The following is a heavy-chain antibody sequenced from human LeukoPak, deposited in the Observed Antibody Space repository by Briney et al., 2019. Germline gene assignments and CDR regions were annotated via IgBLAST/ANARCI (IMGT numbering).Heavy chain of an antibody. CDR2: ISWNSGSI. CDR1: GFTFDDYA. CDR3: AKDIGDGYNFAHFDY. V-gene: IGHV3-9*01. Sequence: GGSLRLSCAAPGFTFDDYAMHWVRQAPGKGLEWVSGISWNSGSIGYADSVKGRFTISRDNAKNSLYLQMNSLRAEDTALYYCAKDIGDGYNFAHFDYWGQGTLVTVSS. J-gene: IGHJ4*02. D-gene: IGHD5-24*01.